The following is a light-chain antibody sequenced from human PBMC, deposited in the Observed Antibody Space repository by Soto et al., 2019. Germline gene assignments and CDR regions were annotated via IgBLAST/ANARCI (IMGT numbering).Light chain of an antibody. Sequence: DIQMTKSPSTLSASVGDRVTITCRASQSISTWLAWYQQKPGKAPKLLIYKASSLQSGVPSRFSGSGSGTEFTLTISSLQPDDFATYYCQYYNSYRTFGPGTKVDIK. CDR1: QSISTW. J-gene: IGKJ3*01. CDR3: QYYNSYRT. V-gene: IGKV1-5*03. CDR2: KAS.